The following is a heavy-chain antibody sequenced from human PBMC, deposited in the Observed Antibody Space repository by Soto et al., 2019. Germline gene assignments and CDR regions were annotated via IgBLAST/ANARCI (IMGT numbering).Heavy chain of an antibody. V-gene: IGHV3-23*01. CDR3: AKDTFYTAMAKTDH. J-gene: IGHJ4*02. CDR1: GFTFSNYA. Sequence: EAQLLKSGRTLVQPGGSLRLSCAASGFTFSNYAMTWVRQAPGKGLEWVSTIDNSGGITYYADSVKGRFTISRDNSKNTLYLQMNSLRAEDMAVYYCAKDTFYTAMAKTDHWGQGTLVTVSS. D-gene: IGHD5-18*01. CDR2: IDNSGGIT.